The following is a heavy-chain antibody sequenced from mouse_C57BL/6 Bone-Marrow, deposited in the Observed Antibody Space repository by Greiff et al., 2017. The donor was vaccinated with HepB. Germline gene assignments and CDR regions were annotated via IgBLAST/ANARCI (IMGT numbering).Heavy chain of an antibody. CDR2: IWRGGST. J-gene: IGHJ4*01. Sequence: VQLQESGPGLVQPSQSLSITCTVSGFSLTSYGVHWVRQSPGKGLEWLGVIWRGGSTDYNAAFISRLSISKDNSKSQVVFKMNSLQAYDTAIYYCASYYGSSYDAMDYWGQGTSVTVSS. CDR3: ASYYGSSYDAMDY. CDR1: GFSLTSYG. V-gene: IGHV2-2*01. D-gene: IGHD1-1*01.